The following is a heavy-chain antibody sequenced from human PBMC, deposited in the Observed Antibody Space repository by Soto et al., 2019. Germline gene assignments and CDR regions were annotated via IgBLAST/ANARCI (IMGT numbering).Heavy chain of an antibody. J-gene: IGHJ4*02. Sequence: GGSLRLSCAASGFTFSSYAMSWVRQAPGKGLEWVSAISGSGGSTYYADSVKGRFTISRDNSKNTLYLQMNSLRAEDTAVYYCAKHWYYYDSSGYYPPTGYFDYWGQGTLVTVSS. CDR2: ISGSGGST. V-gene: IGHV3-23*01. CDR3: AKHWYYYDSSGYYPPTGYFDY. D-gene: IGHD3-22*01. CDR1: GFTFSSYA.